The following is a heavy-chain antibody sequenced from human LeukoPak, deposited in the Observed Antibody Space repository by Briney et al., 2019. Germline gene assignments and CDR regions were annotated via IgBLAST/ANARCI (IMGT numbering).Heavy chain of an antibody. CDR2: ISAYNGNI. CDR1: GYTFSSYG. CDR3: ARVTFPSGIYYPDYFYY. J-gene: IGHJ4*02. V-gene: IGHV1-18*01. Sequence: ASVKVTCKASGYTFSSYGVTWVRQAPGQGLEWMGWISAYNGNINYAQKFQGRVTMNTDTSTRTAYMEVRRLRSDDTAVYYCARVTFPSGIYYPDYFYYLGEGTLFTVSS. D-gene: IGHD3-10*01.